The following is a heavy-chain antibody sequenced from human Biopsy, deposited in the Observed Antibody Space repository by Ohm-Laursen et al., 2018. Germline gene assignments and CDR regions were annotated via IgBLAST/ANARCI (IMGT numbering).Heavy chain of an antibody. CDR1: GPTFTAYF. Sequence: ASVTPSCKVSGPTFTAYFIHCARQSPGQGLEWVGWISPYFGNTNSTQKLQARVTLSTETTTDTAYMELRSRRYDDTAIYYCGREGLECAGGTCCAGPLDLWGQGTLITVSS. D-gene: IGHD2-15*01. V-gene: IGHV1-18*04. J-gene: IGHJ4*03. CDR2: ISPYFGNT. CDR3: GREGLECAGGTCCAGPLDL.